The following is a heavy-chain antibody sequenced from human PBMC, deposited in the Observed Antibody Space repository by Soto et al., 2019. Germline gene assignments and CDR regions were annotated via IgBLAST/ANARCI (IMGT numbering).Heavy chain of an antibody. J-gene: IGHJ4*02. CDR1: GFTFSSYG. Sequence: GGSLRLSCAASGFTFSSYGMHWVRQAPGKGLEWVAVKSYDGSNKYYADSVKGRFTISRDNSKNTLYLQMNSLRAEDTAVYYCAKDRRGSGSYFDYWGQGTLVTVSS. CDR3: AKDRRGSGSYFDY. D-gene: IGHD3-10*01. V-gene: IGHV3-30*18. CDR2: KSYDGSNK.